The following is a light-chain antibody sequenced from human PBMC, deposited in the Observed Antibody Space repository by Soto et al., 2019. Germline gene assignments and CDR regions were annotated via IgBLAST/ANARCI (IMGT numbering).Light chain of an antibody. Sequence: IVLTQSAGTLTLSPGESATLSCRASQSISSSFLAWYQQKPGQAPRLLIYGASSRATGIPDRFSGSGSGTDFTLTISRLEPEDFAVYYCQQYGTSPELTFGGGTKVE. V-gene: IGKV3-20*01. CDR1: QSISSSF. CDR3: QQYGTSPELT. J-gene: IGKJ4*01. CDR2: GAS.